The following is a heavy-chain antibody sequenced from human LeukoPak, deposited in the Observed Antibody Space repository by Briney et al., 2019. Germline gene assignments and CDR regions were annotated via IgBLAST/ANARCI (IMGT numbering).Heavy chain of an antibody. CDR2: ISYDGSNK. J-gene: IGHJ5*02. CDR3: AREGETYGDYVSSWFDP. Sequence: PGGSLRLSCAASGFTFSSYAMLWLRQAPGKGLEWVAVISYDGSNKYYADSVKGRFTISRDNSKNTLYLQMNSLRAEDTAVYYCAREGETYGDYVSSWFDPWGQGTLVTVSS. D-gene: IGHD4-17*01. CDR1: GFTFSSYA. V-gene: IGHV3-30-3*01.